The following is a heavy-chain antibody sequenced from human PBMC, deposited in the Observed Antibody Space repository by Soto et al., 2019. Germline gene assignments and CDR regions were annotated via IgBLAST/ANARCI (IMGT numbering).Heavy chain of an antibody. CDR3: ARQEVDYYGSGSSDYYYYMDV. V-gene: IGHV5-51*01. Sequence: GESLKISCKGSGYSFTSYWIGWVRQMPGKGLEWMGIIYPGDSDTRYSPSFQGQVTISADKSISTAYLQWSSLKASDTAMYYCARQEVDYYGSGSSDYYYYMDVWGKGTTVTVSS. J-gene: IGHJ6*03. CDR1: GYSFTSYW. D-gene: IGHD3-10*01. CDR2: IYPGDSDT.